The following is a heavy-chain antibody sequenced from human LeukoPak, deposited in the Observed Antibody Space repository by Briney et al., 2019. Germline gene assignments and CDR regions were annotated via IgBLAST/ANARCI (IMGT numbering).Heavy chain of an antibody. CDR2: IVVGSGNT. V-gene: IGHV1-58*01. Sequence: TSVKVSCKASGFTFTSSAVQWVRQARGQRLEWIGWIVVGSGNTNYAQKLQERVTITRDMSTSTAYMELSSLRSEDTAVYYCVADPYRYGDYVCGYGGQGTLVTVSS. D-gene: IGHD4-17*01. J-gene: IGHJ4*02. CDR3: VADPYRYGDYVCGY. CDR1: GFTFTSSA.